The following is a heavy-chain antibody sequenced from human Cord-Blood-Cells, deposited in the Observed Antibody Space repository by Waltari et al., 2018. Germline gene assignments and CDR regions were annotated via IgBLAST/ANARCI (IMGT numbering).Heavy chain of an antibody. V-gene: IGHV4-38-2*02. J-gene: IGHJ4*02. CDR1: GYSISSGYY. CDR2: IYHSGST. D-gene: IGHD4-17*01. CDR3: ARDHKSTTTVVFDY. Sequence: QVQLQESGPGLVKPSETLSLTCPVSGYSISSGYYWGWTRQPPGKGLEWIGSIYHSGSTYYNPSLKSRVTISVDTSKNQFSLKLSSVTAADTAVYYCARDHKSTTTVVFDYWGQGTLVTVSS.